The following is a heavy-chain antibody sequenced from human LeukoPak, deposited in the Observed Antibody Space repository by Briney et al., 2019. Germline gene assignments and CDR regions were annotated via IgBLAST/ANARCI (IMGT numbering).Heavy chain of an antibody. CDR3: ARGRAGGYGNSY. V-gene: IGHV1-8*01. Sequence: ASVKVSCKASGCTFTSYDINWVRQATGQGLEWMGWMNPNSGNTGYAQKFQGRVTMTRNTSISTAYMELSSLRSEDTAVYYCARGRAGGYGNSYWGQGTLVTVSS. J-gene: IGHJ4*02. CDR1: GCTFTSYD. D-gene: IGHD5-12*01. CDR2: MNPNSGNT.